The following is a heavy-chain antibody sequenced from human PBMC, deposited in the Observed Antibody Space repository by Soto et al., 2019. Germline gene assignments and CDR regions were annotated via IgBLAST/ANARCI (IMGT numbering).Heavy chain of an antibody. CDR2: ISSTGGSI. D-gene: IGHD3-10*01. J-gene: IGHJ6*03. V-gene: IGHV3-21*01. CDR3: ARLVKGRRAGNYFMDV. CDR1: GFTFIRYS. Sequence: VQLAASGGGRVKPVGSLRLSCAASGFTFIRYSINWVRQAPGKGLEWVSSISSTGGSIYYADSVTGRFTISRDNAKNSLYPQMDRLKAEYTAVLYCARLVKGRRAGNYFMDVWVKGTAVTVSS.